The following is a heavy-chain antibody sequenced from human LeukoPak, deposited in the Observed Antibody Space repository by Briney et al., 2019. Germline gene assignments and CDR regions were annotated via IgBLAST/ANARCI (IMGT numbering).Heavy chain of an antibody. V-gene: IGHV3-7*01. J-gene: IGHJ4*02. CDR1: GSTLTGSW. Sequence: SMTPAWQASGSTLTGSWISWVRPPPEEVLEWVANINQDGSANNYLDSVKGRFTISIDRGKNSLYLQMNSLRDEDTAVYYCARELSWSGRDYWGQGTLVSVSS. D-gene: IGHD3-3*01. CDR3: ARELSWSGRDY. CDR2: INQDGSAN.